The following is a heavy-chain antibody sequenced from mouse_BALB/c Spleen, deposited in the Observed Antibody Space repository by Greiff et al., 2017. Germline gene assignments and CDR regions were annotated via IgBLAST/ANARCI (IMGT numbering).Heavy chain of an antibody. CDR2: INPSNGRT. CDR1: GYTFTSYW. CDR3: ARFDYDVAMDY. D-gene: IGHD2-4*01. J-gene: IGHJ4*01. V-gene: IGHV1S81*02. Sequence: QVQLKESGAELVKPGASVKLSCKASGYTFTSYWMHWVKQRPGQGLEWIGEINPSNGRTNYNEKFKSKATLSVDKSSSTAYMQLSSLTSEDSAVYYCARFDYDVAMDYWGQGTSVTVSS.